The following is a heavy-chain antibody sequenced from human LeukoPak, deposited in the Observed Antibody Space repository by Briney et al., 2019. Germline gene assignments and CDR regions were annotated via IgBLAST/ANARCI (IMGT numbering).Heavy chain of an antibody. CDR2: INPSGGST. CDR1: GYTFTSYY. Sequence: GASVKVSCKASGYTFTSYYMHWVRQAPGQGLEWMGIINPSGGSTSYAQKFQGRVTMTRDTSTSTVYMELSSLRSEDTAVYYCARADFWSGYPPTVLLLGMDVWGQGTTVTVSS. V-gene: IGHV1-46*01. D-gene: IGHD3-3*01. CDR3: ARADFWSGYPPTVLLLGMDV. J-gene: IGHJ6*02.